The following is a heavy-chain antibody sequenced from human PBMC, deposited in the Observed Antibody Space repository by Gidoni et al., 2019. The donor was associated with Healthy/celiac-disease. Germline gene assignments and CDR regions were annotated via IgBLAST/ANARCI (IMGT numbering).Heavy chain of an antibody. V-gene: IGHV3-21*01. D-gene: IGHD6-19*01. Sequence: EVQLVESGGGLVKPGWSLRLSCAASGFTFSRYSMNWVRQAPGKGLEWVSSIRRRSSYIYYADTVKGRFTISRDNAKNSLYLEMNSLRAEDTAVYYCARSKGIAVVKRHTFDIWGKGTMVTVSS. CDR2: IRRRSSYI. CDR1: GFTFSRYS. CDR3: ARSKGIAVVKRHTFDI. J-gene: IGHJ3*02.